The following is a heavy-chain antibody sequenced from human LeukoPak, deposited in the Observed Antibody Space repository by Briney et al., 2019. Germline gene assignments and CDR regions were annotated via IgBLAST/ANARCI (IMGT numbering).Heavy chain of an antibody. J-gene: IGHJ3*02. Sequence: GRSLRLSCAASEFTFSNYGMHWVRQAPGKGLEWVAVISYDGSNKYYADSVKGRFTISRDNSKNTLYLQMNSLRAEDTAVYYCAKVGSITIFGVAGRGAFDIWGQGTMVTVSS. CDR3: AKVGSITIFGVAGRGAFDI. CDR1: EFTFSNYG. CDR2: ISYDGSNK. D-gene: IGHD3-3*01. V-gene: IGHV3-30*18.